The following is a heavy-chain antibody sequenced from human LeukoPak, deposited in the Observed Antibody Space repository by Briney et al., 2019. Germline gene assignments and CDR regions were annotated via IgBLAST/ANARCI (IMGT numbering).Heavy chain of an antibody. CDR2: INHSGSS. J-gene: IGHJ4*02. D-gene: IGHD3-10*01. Sequence: SETLSLTCAVYGGSFSGYYWTWIRQPPGKGLEWIGEINHSGSSNYNPSLKSRVTISVDTSKNQFSLKLTTVTAADTAVYYCARSYNRVVLLYYWGQGTLVTVSS. V-gene: IGHV4-34*01. CDR3: ARSYNRVVLLYY. CDR1: GGSFSGYY.